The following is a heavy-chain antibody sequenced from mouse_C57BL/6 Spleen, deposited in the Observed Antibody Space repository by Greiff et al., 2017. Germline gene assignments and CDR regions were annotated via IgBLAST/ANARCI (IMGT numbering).Heavy chain of an antibody. D-gene: IGHD2-4*01. V-gene: IGHV14-1*01. CDR2: IDPEDGDT. J-gene: IGHJ1*03. CDR1: GFTINDYY. CDR3: TKGDYDVYWYFDV. Sequence: VQLQQSGAELVRPGASVKLSCTASGFTINDYYMHWVKQRPEQGLEWIGRIDPEDGDTEYAPKFQGTATMTADTSSNTAYLQLSSLTAEDTADYDCTKGDYDVYWYFDVWGTGTTVTVSS.